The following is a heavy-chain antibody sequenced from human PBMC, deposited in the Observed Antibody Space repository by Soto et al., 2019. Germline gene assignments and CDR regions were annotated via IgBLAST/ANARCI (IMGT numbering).Heavy chain of an antibody. V-gene: IGHV5-10-1*01. CDR2: IDPSDSYT. Sequence: GGSLKIPCQSSGCRFTRYWIRWVGPIPGKGVAGMGRIDPSDSYTNYSPSLQGHVTSSADKSISTAYLQWSSLKASDTAMYYCARHASITMIVVVPDAYYYYGMDVWGQGTTVTVSS. D-gene: IGHD3-22*01. J-gene: IGHJ6*02. CDR3: ARHASITMIVVVPDAYYYYGMDV. CDR1: GCRFTRYW.